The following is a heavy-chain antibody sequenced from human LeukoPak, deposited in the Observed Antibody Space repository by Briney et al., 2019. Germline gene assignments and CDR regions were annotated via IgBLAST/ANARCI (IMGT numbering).Heavy chain of an antibody. Sequence: GGSLRLSCAASGFTFSSYAMHWVRQAPGKGLEWVAVIPYGGSNKYYADSVKGRFTISRDNSKNTLYLQMNSLRAEDTAVYYCARDLQENGMDVWGQGTTVTVSS. CDR1: GFTFSSYA. CDR3: ARDLQENGMDV. J-gene: IGHJ6*02. V-gene: IGHV3-30-3*01. CDR2: IPYGGSNK. D-gene: IGHD4-11*01.